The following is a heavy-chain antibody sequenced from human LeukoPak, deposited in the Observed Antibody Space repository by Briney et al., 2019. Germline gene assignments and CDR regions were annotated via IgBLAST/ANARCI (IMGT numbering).Heavy chain of an antibody. J-gene: IGHJ4*02. CDR3: AAPRRGYSYGGFDY. Sequence: SETLSLTCAVYGGSFSSYYWSWIRQPPGKGLEWIGEINHSGSTNYNPSLKSRVTISVDTSKNQFSLKLSSVTAADTAVYYCAAPRRGYSYGGFDYWGQGTLVTVSS. D-gene: IGHD5-18*01. CDR1: GGSFSSYY. CDR2: INHSGST. V-gene: IGHV4-34*01.